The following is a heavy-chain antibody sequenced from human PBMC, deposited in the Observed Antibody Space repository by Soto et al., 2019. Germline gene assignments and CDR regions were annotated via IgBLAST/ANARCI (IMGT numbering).Heavy chain of an antibody. CDR1: GYTLTELS. CDR3: ARLHNYHYALDV. CDR2: FDPEDGET. V-gene: IGHV1-24*01. J-gene: IGHJ6*02. Sequence: EASVKVSCKVSGYTLTELSMHWVRQAPGKGLEWMGGFDPEDGETIYAQKFRGRFTISRDNSKNTLYLQMGSLRAEDMAVYYCARLHNYHYALDVWGQGTTVTVSS. D-gene: IGHD5-12*01.